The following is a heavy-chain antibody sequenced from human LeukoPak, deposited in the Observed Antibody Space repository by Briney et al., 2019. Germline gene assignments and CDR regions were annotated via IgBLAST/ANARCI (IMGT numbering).Heavy chain of an antibody. CDR2: ISGSGGST. CDR1: GFTFSSYA. J-gene: IGHJ4*02. V-gene: IGHV3-23*01. CDR3: AFGSYGFYYFDY. D-gene: IGHD2-15*01. Sequence: GGSLRLSCAASGFTFSSYAMSWVRQAPGKGLEWVSAISGSGGSTYYADSMKGRFTISRDNSKNTLYLQMNSLRAEDTAVYYCAFGSYGFYYFDYWGQGPLVSVSS.